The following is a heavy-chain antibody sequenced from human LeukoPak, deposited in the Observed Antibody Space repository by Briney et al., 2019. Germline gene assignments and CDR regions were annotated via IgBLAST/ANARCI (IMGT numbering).Heavy chain of an antibody. CDR1: GFTFSSYA. J-gene: IGHJ4*02. D-gene: IGHD3-3*01. Sequence: PGGSLRLSCAASGFTFSSYAMSWGRQAPGKGLEWESAIRGSGGSTYYADSVKGRFTIYRDNSKNSVCVQVNSLRAADTAVYHCAKDPHFGVVIIPHFDYWGQGTLVTVSS. V-gene: IGHV3-23*01. CDR2: IRGSGGST. CDR3: AKDPHFGVVIIPHFDY.